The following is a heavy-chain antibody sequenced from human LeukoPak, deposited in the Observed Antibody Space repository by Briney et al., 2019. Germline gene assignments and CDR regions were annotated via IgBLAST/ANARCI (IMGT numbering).Heavy chain of an antibody. CDR3: ARVMEWLGGGAFDI. D-gene: IGHD3-3*01. CDR1: GYAFSGYH. J-gene: IGHJ3*02. Sequence: ASVKVSCKASGYAFSGYHMSWVRQAPGQGLEWMGWINTKSGGTKYAQKFQGRITMTRDTSISTAYMELSRLRSDDTAAYYCARVMEWLGGGAFDIWGQGTMVTVSS. CDR2: INTKSGGT. V-gene: IGHV1-2*02.